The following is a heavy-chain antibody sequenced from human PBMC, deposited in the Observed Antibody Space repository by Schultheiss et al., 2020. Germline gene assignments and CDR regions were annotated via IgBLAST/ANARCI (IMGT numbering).Heavy chain of an antibody. V-gene: IGHV4-39*01. Sequence: SETLSLTCTVSGGSISSGGYYWGWIRQPPGKGLEWIGSIYYSGSTYYNPSLKSRVTISVDTSKNQFSLKLSSVTAADTAVYYCARQGGYPYYFDYWGQGTLVTVSS. CDR3: ARQGGYPYYFDY. D-gene: IGHD5-12*01. CDR1: GGSISSGGYY. J-gene: IGHJ4*02. CDR2: IYYSGST.